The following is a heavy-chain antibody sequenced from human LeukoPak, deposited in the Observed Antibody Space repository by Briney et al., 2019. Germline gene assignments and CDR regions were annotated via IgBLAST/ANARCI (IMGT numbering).Heavy chain of an antibody. CDR1: GGSISSGGYY. D-gene: IGHD3-22*01. V-gene: IGHV4-30-2*01. Sequence: SQTLSLTCTVSGGSISSGGYYWSWIRQPPGKGLEWIGYIYHSGSTYYNPSLKSRVTISVDRSKNQFSLKLSSVTAADTAVYYCASERTYYYDSSGYYSVVYWGQGTLVTVSS. J-gene: IGHJ4*02. CDR3: ASERTYYYDSSGYYSVVY. CDR2: IYHSGST.